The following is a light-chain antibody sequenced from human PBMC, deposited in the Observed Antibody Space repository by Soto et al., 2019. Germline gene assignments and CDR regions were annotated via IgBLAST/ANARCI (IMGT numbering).Light chain of an antibody. CDR2: KAS. Sequence: DIQMTPSPSTLSASVGDRVTITCRASQSISSWLAWYQQKPGKAPKLLIYKASSLESGVPSRFSGRGSGTEFTLTISSLQPDDFAAYYCHQYNSLYTFGQGTKLEIK. J-gene: IGKJ2*01. V-gene: IGKV1-5*03. CDR3: HQYNSLYT. CDR1: QSISSW.